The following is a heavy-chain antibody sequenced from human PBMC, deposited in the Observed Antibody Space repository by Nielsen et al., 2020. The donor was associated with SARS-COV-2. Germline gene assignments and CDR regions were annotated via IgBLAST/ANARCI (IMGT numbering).Heavy chain of an antibody. Sequence: ASVKVSCKASGYTFTSYAMHWVRQAPGQRLEWMGWINAGNGNTKYSQKFQGRVTITRDTSASTAYMELSSLRSDDTAVYYCARDRNEWSQFYYYYYMDVWGKGTTVTVSS. D-gene: IGHD1-1*01. J-gene: IGHJ6*03. CDR3: ARDRNEWSQFYYYYYMDV. CDR1: GYTFTSYA. CDR2: INAGNGNT. V-gene: IGHV1-3*01.